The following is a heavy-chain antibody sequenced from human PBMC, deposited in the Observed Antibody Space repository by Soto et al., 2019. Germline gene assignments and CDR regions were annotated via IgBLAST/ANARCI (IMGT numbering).Heavy chain of an antibody. Sequence: PGGSLRLSCAASGINFNSIAMNWVRQAPGKGLEWVSSISAGSFTIFYAASVKGRFTISRDNYKNSLYLHMNSLRAEDTAVYYCATSPFDLVSIPDSFDYLGQGTLVTVSS. CDR1: GINFNSIA. J-gene: IGHJ4*02. V-gene: IGHV3-21*01. CDR2: ISAGSFTI. CDR3: ATSPFDLVSIPDSFDY. D-gene: IGHD2-21*01.